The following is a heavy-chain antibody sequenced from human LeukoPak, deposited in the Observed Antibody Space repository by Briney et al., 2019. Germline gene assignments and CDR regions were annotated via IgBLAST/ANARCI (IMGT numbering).Heavy chain of an antibody. CDR3: ARDPRGEYCTNGVCSKTTPQIFQH. J-gene: IGHJ1*01. V-gene: IGHV3-48*01. Sequence: PGGSLRLSCAASGFTFSSYSMNWVRQAPGKGLEWVSYISSSSTIYYADSVKGRFTISRDNAKNSLYLQMNSLRAEDTAVYYCARDPRGEYCTNGVCSKTTPQIFQHWGQGTLVTVSS. D-gene: IGHD2-8*01. CDR1: GFTFSSYS. CDR2: ISSSSTI.